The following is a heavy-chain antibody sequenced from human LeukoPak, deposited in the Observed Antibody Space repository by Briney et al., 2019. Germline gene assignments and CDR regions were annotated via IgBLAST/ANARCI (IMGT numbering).Heavy chain of an antibody. CDR3: VKGRYGTGWDF. Sequence: PGGSQRLSCSASGFSFSTHNMHWVRQAPGKGLEFVSGIISDGENTDYLDFVKGRFTITRDNSKNTLYLHMTSLRPEDTAVYFCVKGRYGTGWDFWGPGTLVIVSS. V-gene: IGHV3-64D*06. CDR2: IISDGENT. D-gene: IGHD3-10*01. J-gene: IGHJ4*02. CDR1: GFSFSTHN.